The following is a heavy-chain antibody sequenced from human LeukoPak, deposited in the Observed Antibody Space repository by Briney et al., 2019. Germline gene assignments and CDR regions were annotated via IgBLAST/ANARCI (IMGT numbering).Heavy chain of an antibody. D-gene: IGHD3-3*01. J-gene: IGHJ4*02. CDR1: GFTFSSYA. Sequence: PGRSLRLSCAASGFTFSSYAMHWVRQAPGKGLEWVAVISYDGSNKYYADSVKGRFTISRDNSKNTLYLQMNSLRAEDTAVYYCARVTRSRDFWSGYSTSFDYWGQGTLVTVSS. V-gene: IGHV3-30-3*01. CDR3: ARVTRSRDFWSGYSTSFDY. CDR2: ISYDGSNK.